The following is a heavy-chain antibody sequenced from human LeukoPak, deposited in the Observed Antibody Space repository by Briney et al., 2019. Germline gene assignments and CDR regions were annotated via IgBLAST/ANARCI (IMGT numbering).Heavy chain of an antibody. CDR1: GGSFSGYY. Sequence: KPSETLSLTCAVYGGSFSGYYWSWIRQPPGKGLEWIGEINHSGSTNYNVSLKSRVSISLDTSRNQFYMKLSSVTAADTAVYYCAIRDYDILTGYYPVLNIWGQGTMVTVSS. CDR3: AIRDYDILTGYYPVLNI. J-gene: IGHJ3*02. D-gene: IGHD3-9*01. V-gene: IGHV4-34*01. CDR2: INHSGST.